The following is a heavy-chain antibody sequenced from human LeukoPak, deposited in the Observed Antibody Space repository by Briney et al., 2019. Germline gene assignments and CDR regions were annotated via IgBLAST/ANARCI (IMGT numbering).Heavy chain of an antibody. J-gene: IGHJ4*02. CDR2: ISSSSGYI. CDR3: ARGNVGYSYFDY. CDR1: GFTFSTYS. V-gene: IGHV3-21*01. D-gene: IGHD5-18*01. Sequence: GGSLRLSCADSGFTFSTYSMNWVRQAPGKGLEWVSSISSSSGYIHYADSVKGRFTISRDNAKNSLYLQMNSLRDTDTAVYYCARGNVGYSYFDYWGQGTLVTVSS.